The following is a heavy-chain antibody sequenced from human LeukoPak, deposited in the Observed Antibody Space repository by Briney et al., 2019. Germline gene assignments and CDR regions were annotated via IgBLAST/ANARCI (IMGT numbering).Heavy chain of an antibody. Sequence: ASETLSLTCAVYGGSFNGYYWSWIRQPPGKGLEWIGEINHSGSTNYNPSLKSRVTISVDTSKNQFSLKLSSVTAADTAVYYCARGLLSAWGQGTLVTVSS. J-gene: IGHJ5*02. CDR1: GGSFNGYY. V-gene: IGHV4-34*01. CDR2: INHSGST. CDR3: ARGLLSA.